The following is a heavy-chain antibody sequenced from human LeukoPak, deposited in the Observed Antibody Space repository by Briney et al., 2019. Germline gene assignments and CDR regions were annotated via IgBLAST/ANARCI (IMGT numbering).Heavy chain of an antibody. CDR3: ARLVRTAAPYSDY. CDR2: IFPGDSDT. Sequence: GESLKISCKGSGYSFGTYWIGWVRQVPGKGLEWMGIIFPGDSDTRYSPSFQGQVTISVDRSVSTAYLQWSSLKASDTAMYYCARLVRTAAPYSDYWGRGTLDTVSS. J-gene: IGHJ4*02. D-gene: IGHD6-6*01. V-gene: IGHV5-51*01. CDR1: GYSFGTYW.